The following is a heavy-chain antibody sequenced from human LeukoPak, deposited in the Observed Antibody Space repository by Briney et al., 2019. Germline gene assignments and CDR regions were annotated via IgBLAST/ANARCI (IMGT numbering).Heavy chain of an antibody. CDR3: ARVRRWFGELLKTRRGQYYFDY. Sequence: PSETLSLTCTVSGGSISSYYWSWIRQPPGKGLEWIGYIYYSGSTNYNPSLKSRVTISVDTSKNQFSLTLSSVTAADTAVYYCARVRRWFGELLKTRRGQYYFDYWGQGTLVTVSS. V-gene: IGHV4-59*12. J-gene: IGHJ4*02. D-gene: IGHD3-10*01. CDR1: GGSISSYY. CDR2: IYYSGST.